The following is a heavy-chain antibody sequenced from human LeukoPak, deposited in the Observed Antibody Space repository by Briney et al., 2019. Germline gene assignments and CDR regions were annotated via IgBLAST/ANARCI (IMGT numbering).Heavy chain of an antibody. CDR1: GGTFSSYA. CDR3: ARTPPRRCSSTSCYEEYFQH. V-gene: IGHV1-69*05. Sequence: SVKVSCKASGGTFSSYAISWVRQAPGQGLEWMGGIIPIFGTANYAQKFQGRVTITTDKSTSTAYMELSSLRSEDTAVYYCARTPPRRCSSTSCYEEYFQHWGQGTLVTVSS. J-gene: IGHJ1*01. D-gene: IGHD2-2*01. CDR2: IIPIFGTA.